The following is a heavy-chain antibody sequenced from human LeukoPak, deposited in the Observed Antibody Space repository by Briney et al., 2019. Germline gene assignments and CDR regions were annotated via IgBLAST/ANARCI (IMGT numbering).Heavy chain of an antibody. CDR3: ARDKLGLYAFDI. Sequence: SQTLSLTCTVSGGSISSGGSYCSWLRQPPGKGLEWIGYTYQSGRTYKNSTHKRRVTMSVDRSKNQFSLKVSSVTAADTAVYYCARDKLGLYAFDIWGQGTMVTVSS. V-gene: IGHV4-30-2*01. J-gene: IGHJ3*02. CDR1: GGSISSGGSY. CDR2: TYQSGRT. D-gene: IGHD6-6*01.